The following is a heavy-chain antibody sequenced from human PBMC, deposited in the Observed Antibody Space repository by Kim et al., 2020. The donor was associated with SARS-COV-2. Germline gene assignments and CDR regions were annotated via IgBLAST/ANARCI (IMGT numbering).Heavy chain of an antibody. D-gene: IGHD3-22*01. CDR3: ARGRLHDSSGYYYVY. J-gene: IGHJ4*02. V-gene: IGHV4-34*01. Sequence: PSLMSRVTISVDTSKNQFSLKLSSVTAADTAVYYCARGRLHDSSGYYYVYWGQGTLVTVSS.